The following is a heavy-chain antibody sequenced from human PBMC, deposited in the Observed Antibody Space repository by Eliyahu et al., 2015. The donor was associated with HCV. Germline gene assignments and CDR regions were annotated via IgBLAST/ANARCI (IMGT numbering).Heavy chain of an antibody. J-gene: IGHJ6*02. Sequence: VQLVESGGGLVKPGGSLRLSCAASGFSFSDYHMTWVRQPPGKGLETISYIGNRGNSTYYHESVKGRFTISRDNAKNSLYLQMNGLRGEDTAVYYCAGAEYFYFGLDVWGPGTTVTVSS. CDR3: AGAEYFYFGLDV. CDR1: GFSFSDYH. D-gene: IGHD6-6*01. CDR2: IGNRGNST. V-gene: IGHV3-11*01.